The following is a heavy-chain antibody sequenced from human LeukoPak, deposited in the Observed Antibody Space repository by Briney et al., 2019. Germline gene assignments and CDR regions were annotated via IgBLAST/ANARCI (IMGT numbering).Heavy chain of an antibody. V-gene: IGHV3-21*01. CDR3: AKDTIGELFY. D-gene: IGHD3-10*01. J-gene: IGHJ4*02. CDR1: GFTLSSYS. CDR2: ISSSSSYI. Sequence: PGGSLRLSCAVSGFTLSSYSMNWVRQAPGKGLEWVSSISSSSSYIYYADSVKGRFTISRDNARNSLYLQMNSLRAEDTAVYYCAKDTIGELFYWGQGTLVTVSS.